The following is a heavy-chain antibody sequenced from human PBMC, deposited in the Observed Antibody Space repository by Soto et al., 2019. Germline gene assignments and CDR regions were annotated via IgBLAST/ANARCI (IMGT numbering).Heavy chain of an antibody. V-gene: IGHV3-23*01. Sequence: GGSLRLSCAASGFIFSNFGMHWVRQAPGKGLEWVSTISGRGESTYYADSVKGRFSISRDNSKNTLYLQMNSLRVEDTAVYFCAKGLQMTTVTYDYWGQGTLVTVSS. D-gene: IGHD4-17*01. CDR1: GFIFSNFG. CDR2: ISGRGEST. J-gene: IGHJ4*02. CDR3: AKGLQMTTVTYDY.